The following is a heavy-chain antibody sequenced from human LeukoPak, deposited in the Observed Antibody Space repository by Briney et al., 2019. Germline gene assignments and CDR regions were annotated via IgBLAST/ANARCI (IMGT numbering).Heavy chain of an antibody. D-gene: IGHD5-24*01. CDR1: GYSISSGYY. J-gene: IGHJ4*02. Sequence: PSETLSLTCAVSGYSISSGYYWGWIRPPPGKGLEWIGSIYHSGSTNYNPSLKSRVTISVDTSKNQFSLKLSSVTAADTAVYYCARQEMATIMGFDYWGQGTLVTVSS. CDR3: ARQEMATIMGFDY. CDR2: IYHSGST. V-gene: IGHV4-38-2*01.